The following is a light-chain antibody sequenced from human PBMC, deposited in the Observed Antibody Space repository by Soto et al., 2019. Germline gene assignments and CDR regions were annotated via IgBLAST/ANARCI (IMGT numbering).Light chain of an antibody. J-gene: IGKJ4*01. CDR1: QSISND. V-gene: IGKV3-15*01. Sequence: EIVMTQSPATLSVSPGERATLSCRASQSISNDLAWYQQKPGQAPRLVIYGASTRATGVPARFSGSGSGADFTLTISSLQSEDFAVYYCQQYDTSPLTFGGGTKVDIK. CDR2: GAS. CDR3: QQYDTSPLT.